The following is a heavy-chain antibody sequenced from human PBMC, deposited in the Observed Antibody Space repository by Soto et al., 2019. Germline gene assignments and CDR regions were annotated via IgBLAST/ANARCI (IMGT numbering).Heavy chain of an antibody. CDR2: IYPGDSDT. CDR3: ARYYGYCTIGVCYINPRFDY. Sequence: PGESLKISCKGSGYSFTSYWIGWVRQMPGKGLEWMGIIYPGDSDTRYSPSFQGQVTISADKSISTAYLQWSSLKASDTAMYYCARYYGYCTIGVCYINPRFDYWGQGTLVTVSS. V-gene: IGHV5-51*01. J-gene: IGHJ4*02. CDR1: GYSFTSYW. D-gene: IGHD2-8*01.